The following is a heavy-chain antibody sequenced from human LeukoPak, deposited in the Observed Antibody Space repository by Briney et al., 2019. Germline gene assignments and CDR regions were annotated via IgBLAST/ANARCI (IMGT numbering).Heavy chain of an antibody. D-gene: IGHD6-19*01. CDR1: GGSISSYY. Sequence: PSETLSLTCTVSGGSISSYYWSWIRQPPGKGLEWIGYIYYSGSTNYNPSLKSRVTISVDTSKNQFSLKLSSVTAADTAVYYCARAVAGTSIHFDYWGQGTLVTVS. CDR2: IYYSGST. CDR3: ARAVAGTSIHFDY. J-gene: IGHJ4*02. V-gene: IGHV4-59*08.